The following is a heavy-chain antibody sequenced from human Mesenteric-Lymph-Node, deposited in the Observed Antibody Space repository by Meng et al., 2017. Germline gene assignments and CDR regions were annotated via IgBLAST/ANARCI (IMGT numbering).Heavy chain of an antibody. CDR1: GFTFSSYA. V-gene: IGHV3-30*04. D-gene: IGHD6-19*01. J-gene: IGHJ3*02. CDR2: ISYDGSNK. CDR3: GRVVAGTNAFDI. Sequence: GESLKISCAASGFTFSSYAMHWVRQAPGKGLEWVAVISYDGSNKYYADSVKGRFTISRDNAKNTVYLQMNSLRAEDTAVYYCGRVVAGTNAFDIWGQGTVVTVSS.